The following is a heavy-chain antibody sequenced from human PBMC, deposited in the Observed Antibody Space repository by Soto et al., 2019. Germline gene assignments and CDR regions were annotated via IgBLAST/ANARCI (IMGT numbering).Heavy chain of an antibody. D-gene: IGHD5-18*01. V-gene: IGHV3-21*01. CDR3: ATVDTAMANFDY. Sequence: GGSLILSCAASGFTFSSYSMNWVRQAPGKGLEWVSSISSSSSYIYYADSVKGRFTISRDNAKNSLYLQMNSLRAEDTAVYYCATVDTAMANFDYWGQGTLVTVSS. J-gene: IGHJ4*02. CDR2: ISSSSSYI. CDR1: GFTFSSYS.